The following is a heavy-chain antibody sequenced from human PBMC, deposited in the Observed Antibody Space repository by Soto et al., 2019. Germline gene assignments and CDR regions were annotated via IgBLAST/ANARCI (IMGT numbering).Heavy chain of an antibody. J-gene: IGHJ6*02. V-gene: IGHV1-18*01. CDR3: ARELHCTNGVCYSNYYYGMDV. CDR1: GYTFTSYG. Sequence: QVQLVQSGAEVKKPGASVKVSCKASGYTFTSYGISWVRQAPGQGLEWMGWISAYNGNTNYAQKLQGRVTMTTDTSTSTAYMELRSLRSDDGAVYYCARELHCTNGVCYSNYYYGMDVWGQGTTVTVSS. D-gene: IGHD2-8*01. CDR2: ISAYNGNT.